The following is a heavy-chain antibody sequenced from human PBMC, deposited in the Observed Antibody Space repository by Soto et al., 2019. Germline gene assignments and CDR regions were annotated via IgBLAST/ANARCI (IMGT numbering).Heavy chain of an antibody. Sequence: QVQLVQSGAEVKKPGASVKVSCKASGYTFTSYGISWVRQAPGQGLEWMGWISVYNGNTNYVQKLQGRVTMTTDTSTSTAYMELRSLRSDDTAVYYCARVYDFWSGYSNPFHYWGQGTLVTVSS. D-gene: IGHD3-3*01. V-gene: IGHV1-18*01. CDR1: GYTFTSYG. CDR3: ARVYDFWSGYSNPFHY. CDR2: ISVYNGNT. J-gene: IGHJ4*02.